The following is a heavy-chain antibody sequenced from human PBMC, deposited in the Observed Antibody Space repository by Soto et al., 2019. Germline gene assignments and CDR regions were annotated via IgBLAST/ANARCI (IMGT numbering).Heavy chain of an antibody. V-gene: IGHV3-66*01. CDR3: ARTMVGATFYYYGMDV. CDR1: GFTVSSNY. CDR2: IYSGGST. J-gene: IGHJ6*02. D-gene: IGHD1-26*01. Sequence: EVQLVESGGGLVQPGGSLRLSCAASGFTVSSNYMNWVRQAPGKGLEWVSVIYSGGSTYYADSVKGRFTISRDNSKTTLYLHMDSLRDEDTAVYYCARTMVGATFYYYGMDVWGQGTTVTVSS.